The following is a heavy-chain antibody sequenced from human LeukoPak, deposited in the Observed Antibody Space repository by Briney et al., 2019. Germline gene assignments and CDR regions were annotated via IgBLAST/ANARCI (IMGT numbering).Heavy chain of an antibody. D-gene: IGHD2-2*02. CDR2: IYYSGST. V-gene: IGHV4-30-4*01. J-gene: IGHJ3*02. CDR3: ARVRAYCSSNRCYRVDAFDI. CDR1: GGSISSGDYY. Sequence: SETLSLTCTVSGGSISSGDYYWSWIRQPPGKGLEWIGYIYYSGSTYYNPSLKSRVTISVDTSKNQFSLKLSSVTAADTAVYYCARVRAYCSSNRCYRVDAFDIWGQGTMVTVSS.